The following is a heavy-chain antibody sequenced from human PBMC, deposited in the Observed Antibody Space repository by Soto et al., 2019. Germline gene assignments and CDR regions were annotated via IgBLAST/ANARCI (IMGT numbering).Heavy chain of an antibody. Sequence: QVQLVQSGAGVQKPGASVKVSCEASGYRFTAYYMHWVRQAPGQGLEWMAIINPSSGVANYAQRFQGRFTMTRDTSTSTVYMELSRLRSEDTAVYYCARSPPLRECPGGDCSHFDYWGQGTLVTVSP. CDR1: GYRFTAYY. D-gene: IGHD2-21*02. J-gene: IGHJ4*02. V-gene: IGHV1-46*01. CDR3: ARSPPLRECPGGDCSHFDY. CDR2: INPSSGVA.